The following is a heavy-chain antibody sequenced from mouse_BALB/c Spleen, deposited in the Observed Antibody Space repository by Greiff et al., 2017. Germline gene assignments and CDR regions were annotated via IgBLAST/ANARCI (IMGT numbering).Heavy chain of an antibody. D-gene: IGHD1-1*01. CDR1: GDSITSVY. Sequence: EVQLQQSGPSLVKPSQTLSLTCSVTGDSITSVYWNWIRKFPGNKLEYMGYISYSGSTYYNPSLKSRISITRDTSKNQYYLQLNSVTTEDTATYYCARYYYGSSHLDYWGQGTSVTVSS. CDR3: ARYYYGSSHLDY. V-gene: IGHV3-8*02. J-gene: IGHJ4*01. CDR2: ISYSGST.